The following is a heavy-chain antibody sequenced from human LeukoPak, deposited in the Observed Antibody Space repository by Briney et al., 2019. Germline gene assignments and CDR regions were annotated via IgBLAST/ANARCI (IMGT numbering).Heavy chain of an antibody. Sequence: GGSLRLSCAVSRFTFSSYSMNWVRQAPGKGLEWVSSISSSSSYIYYADSVRGRFTISRDNAKNSLYLQMNSLRAEDAAVYYCARGGSSGDYWGQGTLVTVSS. D-gene: IGHD6-6*01. J-gene: IGHJ4*02. CDR2: ISSSSSYI. V-gene: IGHV3-21*01. CDR1: RFTFSSYS. CDR3: ARGGSSGDY.